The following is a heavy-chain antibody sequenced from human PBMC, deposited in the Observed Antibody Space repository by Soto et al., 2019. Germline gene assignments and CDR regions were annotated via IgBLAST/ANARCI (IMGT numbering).Heavy chain of an antibody. Sequence: SETLSLTCSVSGVSISSSDYYWAWIRQPPGKGLEWIGRIDYNGATYSNPSLKGRVTISKDTSKNKFSLQLTSVTAADTAFYYCGRVLVAATRHTGPDYWGQGTQVTVSS. J-gene: IGHJ4*02. D-gene: IGHD2-15*01. CDR2: IDYNGAT. CDR3: GRVLVAATRHTGPDY. CDR1: GVSISSSDYY. V-gene: IGHV4-39*02.